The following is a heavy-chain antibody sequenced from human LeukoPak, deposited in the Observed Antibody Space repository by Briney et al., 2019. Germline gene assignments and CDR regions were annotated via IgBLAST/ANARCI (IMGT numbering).Heavy chain of an antibody. CDR1: GFTFSTYG. CDR3: ASALLGYGRSRSCYTGDC. V-gene: IGHV3-33*01. D-gene: IGHD2-2*02. Sequence: QPGGSLRLSCAASGFTFSTYGMHWVRQAPGKGLEWVAAIWDDGSNKYYADSVKVRFTISRDNSKNTQYLQMNSLRAEDTAVYYCASALLGYGRSRSCYTGDCWGQGTLVTVSS. CDR2: IWDDGSNK. J-gene: IGHJ4*02.